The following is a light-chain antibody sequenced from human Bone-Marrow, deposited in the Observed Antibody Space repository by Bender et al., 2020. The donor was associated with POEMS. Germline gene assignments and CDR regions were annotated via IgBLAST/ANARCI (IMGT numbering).Light chain of an antibody. V-gene: IGLV2-23*02. J-gene: IGLJ1*01. CDR2: DVG. CDR3: TSVGGNRIDA. CDR1: SSNVGRYNF. Sequence: QPVLTQPASVSGAPGQSITISCTGSSSNVGRYNFVSWYQLHPGKAPKLVIYDVGGRPSVVSTRFAGSRSGKTASLTIGGQEDEDEADYYCTSVGGNRIDAFGAGTKVTVL.